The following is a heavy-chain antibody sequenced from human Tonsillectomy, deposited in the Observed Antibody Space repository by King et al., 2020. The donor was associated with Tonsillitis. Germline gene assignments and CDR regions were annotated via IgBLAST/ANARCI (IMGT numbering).Heavy chain of an antibody. CDR2: TKSETDGGTI. J-gene: IGHJ4*02. Sequence: VQLVESGGGLVKPGGSLRLSCAASGFTFSNAWMNWVRQAPGKRLEWVGRTKSETDGGTIDYVAPVKGRFSISRDDSKNTLYLQMNSLKTEDTAVYYCTTDGGGSAFDYWGQGTLVTVSS. CDR1: GFTFSNAW. D-gene: IGHD1-26*01. CDR3: TTDGGGSAFDY. V-gene: IGHV3-15*07.